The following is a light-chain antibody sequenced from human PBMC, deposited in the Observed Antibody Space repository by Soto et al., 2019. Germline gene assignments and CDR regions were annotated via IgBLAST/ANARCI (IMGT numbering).Light chain of an antibody. Sequence: EIVLTQSPGPPSLPPGERATLSCRVSQSVNSSYLDWYQQKPGQAPRRLIYGATSRATGSPDRVSGSWSGTDFTLTISRLEPEDFAVYYCQQYGSSLYTFGQGTKLEIK. CDR3: QQYGSSLYT. CDR2: GAT. CDR1: QSVNSSY. V-gene: IGKV3-20*01. J-gene: IGKJ2*01.